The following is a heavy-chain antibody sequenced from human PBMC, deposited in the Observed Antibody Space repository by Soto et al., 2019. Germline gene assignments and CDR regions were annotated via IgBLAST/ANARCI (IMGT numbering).Heavy chain of an antibody. Sequence: ASVKVSCKASGGTFSSYAISWVRQAPGQGLEWMGGIIPIFGTANYAQKFQGRVTITADESTSTAYMELSSLRSEDTAVYYCANQGGGIVLVPAATYYYGMDVWGQGTTVTVSS. CDR1: GGTFSSYA. V-gene: IGHV1-69*13. D-gene: IGHD2-2*01. J-gene: IGHJ6*02. CDR3: ANQGGGIVLVPAATYYYGMDV. CDR2: IIPIFGTA.